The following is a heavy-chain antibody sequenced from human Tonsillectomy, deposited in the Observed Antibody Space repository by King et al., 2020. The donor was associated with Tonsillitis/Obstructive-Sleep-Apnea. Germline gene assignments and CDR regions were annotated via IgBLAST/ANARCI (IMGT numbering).Heavy chain of an antibody. CDR2: IRFYGSNE. D-gene: IGHD3-10*01. CDR1: GFTFSSYG. J-gene: IGHJ2*01. CDR3: ARVRGSGGKWYFDL. Sequence: VQLVESGGGVVQPGTSLRLSCAASGFTFSSYGMHWVRQAPGKGLEWLAIIRFYGSNEYYADSVKGRFTISRDNSKNTLYVDMNSLRAEDTAVYYCARVRGSGGKWYFDLWGRGTLVTVSS. V-gene: IGHV3-33*01.